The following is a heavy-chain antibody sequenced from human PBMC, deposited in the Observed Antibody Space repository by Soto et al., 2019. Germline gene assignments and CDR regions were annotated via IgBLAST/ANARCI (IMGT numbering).Heavy chain of an antibody. V-gene: IGHV3-48*02. CDR3: ARASAWFGELFDFDY. D-gene: IGHD3-10*01. CDR2: ISSSSTI. Sequence: PGGSLRLSCAASGFTFSSYSMNWVRQAPGKGLEWVSYISSSSTIYYADSVKGRFTISRDNAKNSLYLQMNSLRDEDTAVYYCARASAWFGELFDFDYWGQGTLVTVSS. J-gene: IGHJ4*02. CDR1: GFTFSSYS.